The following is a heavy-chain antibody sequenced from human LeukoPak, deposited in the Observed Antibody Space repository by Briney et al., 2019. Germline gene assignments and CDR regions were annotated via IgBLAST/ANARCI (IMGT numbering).Heavy chain of an antibody. Sequence: GGSLRLSCAASGFTFSSYGMHWVRQAPGKGLEWVAVIWYDGSNKYYADSVKGRFTISRDNSKNTLYLQMNSLRAEDTAVYYCARGDIVVAIGGMDYWGQGTLVTVSS. CDR1: GFTFSSYG. CDR3: ARGDIVVAIGGMDY. CDR2: IWYDGSNK. V-gene: IGHV3-33*01. D-gene: IGHD2-15*01. J-gene: IGHJ4*02.